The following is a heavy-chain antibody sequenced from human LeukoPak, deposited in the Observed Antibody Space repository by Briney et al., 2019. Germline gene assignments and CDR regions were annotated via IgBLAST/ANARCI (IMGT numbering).Heavy chain of an antibody. CDR1: GGSISSYY. D-gene: IGHD1-26*01. J-gene: IGHJ6*02. CDR2: IYYSGST. Sequence: SETLSLTCTVSGGSISSYYWSWIRQPPGKGLEWIGYIYYSGSTNYNPSPKSRVTISVDTSKNQFSLKLSSVTAADTAVYYCARDRLRPVGATPYYYYYGMDVWGQGTTVTVSS. V-gene: IGHV4-59*01. CDR3: ARDRLRPVGATPYYYYYGMDV.